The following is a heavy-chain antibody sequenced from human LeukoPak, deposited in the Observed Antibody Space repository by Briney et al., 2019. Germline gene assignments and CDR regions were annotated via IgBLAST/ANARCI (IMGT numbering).Heavy chain of an antibody. CDR3: ARYRAFDI. V-gene: IGHV4-59*01. Sequence: SETLSLTCTVSGDSINNYYWSWIRRPPGKGLEWIGYIYNRGTNYNPSLKSRVTISVDTSKNEFYLKLSSVTAADTAVYYCARYRAFDIWGQGTMVTVSS. CDR1: GDSINNYY. CDR2: IYNRGT. J-gene: IGHJ3*02. D-gene: IGHD3-16*02.